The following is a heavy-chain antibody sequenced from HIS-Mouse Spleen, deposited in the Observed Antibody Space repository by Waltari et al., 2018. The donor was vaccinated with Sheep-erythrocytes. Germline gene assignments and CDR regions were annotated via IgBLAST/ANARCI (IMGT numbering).Heavy chain of an antibody. CDR2: IEPCDSDT. Sequence: EVQLVQSGAEVKKPGESLKISCKGSGYSFTSYWIGWVRQMPGKGLEGRGIIEPCDSDTRYSPSFQGQVTISASKSISTAYVQWSSLKASDTAMYYCARLFYVDIVATTLFDYWGQGTLVTVSS. CDR1: GYSFTSYW. D-gene: IGHD5-12*01. V-gene: IGHV5-51*01. CDR3: ARLFYVDIVATTLFDY. J-gene: IGHJ4*02.